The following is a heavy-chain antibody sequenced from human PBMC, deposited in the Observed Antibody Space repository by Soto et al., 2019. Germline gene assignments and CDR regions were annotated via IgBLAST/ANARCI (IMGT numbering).Heavy chain of an antibody. V-gene: IGHV4-59*01. J-gene: IGHJ4*02. CDR2: IYDTGST. D-gene: IGHD6-19*01. CDR3: AREQWLVRGVFAY. Sequence: QVQLQESGPGLVKPSETLSLTCSVSGGSISGYYWSWIRQPPGKGLEWIGYIYDTGSTKDNPSLKSRVTISIDTSKNQFSLRLSSVTAADTAVYYCAREQWLVRGVFAYWGQGTLVTVSS. CDR1: GGSISGYY.